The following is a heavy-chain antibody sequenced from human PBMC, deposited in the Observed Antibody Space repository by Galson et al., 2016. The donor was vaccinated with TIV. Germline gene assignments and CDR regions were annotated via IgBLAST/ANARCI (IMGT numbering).Heavy chain of an antibody. CDR3: ARDGLELTTAVARPDY. V-gene: IGHV1-2*02. CDR1: GYSFTDYY. CDR2: VNPKSGDT. D-gene: IGHD1-7*01. Sequence: SVKVSCKASGYSFTDYYIHWVRQAPGQGFEWMGWVNPKSGDTNYAQKFQGRVAMTRDTSINTAYMELGRLRSDDTAVYYCARDGLELTTAVARPDYWGQGTLVTGSS. J-gene: IGHJ4*02.